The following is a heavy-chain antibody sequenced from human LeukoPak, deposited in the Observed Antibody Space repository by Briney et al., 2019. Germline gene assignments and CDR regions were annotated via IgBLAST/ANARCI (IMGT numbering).Heavy chain of an antibody. V-gene: IGHV3-21*04. D-gene: IGHD6-6*01. CDR3: AREYSSSGYDETPYYSDY. J-gene: IGHJ4*02. Sequence: GGSLRLSCAASGFTFSGYTMNWVRQAPGKGLEWVSSISSSSSYIYFADSVKGRFTISRDNAKNSLYLQMSSLRADDTAVYYCAREYSSSGYDETPYYSDYWGQGTLVTVSS. CDR1: GFTFSGYT. CDR2: ISSSSSYI.